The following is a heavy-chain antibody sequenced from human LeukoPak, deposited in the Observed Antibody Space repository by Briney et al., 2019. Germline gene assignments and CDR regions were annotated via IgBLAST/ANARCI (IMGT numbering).Heavy chain of an antibody. D-gene: IGHD1-26*01. CDR1: VFTFSSYG. J-gene: IGHJ3*01. V-gene: IGHV3-30*03. CDR2: LSYDGGNK. CDR3: VRAIVGASVAFDF. Sequence: SSRRLSSAASVFTFSSYGRHGCXQPXXXXLXGVAVLSYDGGNKYYAYSVKGRFTISREPSHNSLYLQMNRLRGEDTAVYYCVRAIVGASVAFDFWGEGPLV.